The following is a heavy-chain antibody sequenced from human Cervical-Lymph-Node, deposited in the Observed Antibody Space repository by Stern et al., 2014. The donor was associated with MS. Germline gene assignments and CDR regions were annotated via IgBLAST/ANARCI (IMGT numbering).Heavy chain of an antibody. D-gene: IGHD4-17*01. J-gene: IGHJ4*02. V-gene: IGHV1-58*01. Sequence: QLVESGPEVKKPGTSVKVSCKASGFTFTSSAVQWVRQARGPRLEWIGWIVVGSGNTNYAQKFQERVTITRDMSTSTAYMELSSLRSEDTAVYYCAAGATVTRLDYWGQGTLVTVSS. CDR1: GFTFTSSA. CDR3: AAGATVTRLDY. CDR2: IVVGSGNT.